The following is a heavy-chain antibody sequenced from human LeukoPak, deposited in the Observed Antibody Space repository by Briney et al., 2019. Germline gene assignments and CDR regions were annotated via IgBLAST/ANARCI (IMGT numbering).Heavy chain of an antibody. D-gene: IGHD2/OR15-2a*01. CDR1: GFTFSSYS. CDR2: ISSSSSYI. V-gene: IGHV3-21*01. CDR3: ARWVSSYYYMDV. Sequence: GGSLRLSCAASGFTFSSYSMNWVRQAPGKGLEWVSSISSSSSYIYYADSVKDRFTISRDNAKNSLYLQMNSLRAEDTAVYYCARWVSSYYYMDVWGKGTTVTVSS. J-gene: IGHJ6*03.